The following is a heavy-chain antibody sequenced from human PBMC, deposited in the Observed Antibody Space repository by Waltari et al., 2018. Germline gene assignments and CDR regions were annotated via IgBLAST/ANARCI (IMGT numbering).Heavy chain of an antibody. Sequence: QVQLQESGPGLVKPSETLSLTCTVSGGSISSYYWSWLRQPPGKGLEWIGYIYYSGSTNYNPSLKSRVTISVDTSKNQFSLKLSSVTAADTAVYYCASYHRRDPSGFDYWGQGTLVTVSS. CDR1: GGSISSYY. D-gene: IGHD1-26*01. V-gene: IGHV4-59*01. J-gene: IGHJ4*02. CDR2: IYYSGST. CDR3: ASYHRRDPSGFDY.